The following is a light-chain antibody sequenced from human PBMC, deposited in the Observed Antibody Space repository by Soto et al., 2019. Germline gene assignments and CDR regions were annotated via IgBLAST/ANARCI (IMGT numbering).Light chain of an antibody. CDR3: LQYENSPIT. J-gene: IGKJ5*01. Sequence: EIVMTQSPATLSVSPGDRATLSCRASQTVGINLAWYQQKPGQAPRLLIYGASTRATGVPARFSGSGSGTEFTLTIDSLQSEDFALYYCLQYENSPITFGQGTRLEIK. CDR1: QTVGIN. V-gene: IGKV3-15*01. CDR2: GAS.